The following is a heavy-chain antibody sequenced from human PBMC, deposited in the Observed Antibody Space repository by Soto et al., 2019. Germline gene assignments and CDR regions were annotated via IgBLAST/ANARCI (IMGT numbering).Heavy chain of an antibody. Sequence: QVQLPESGPGLVKPSETLSLTCTVSGGSISSYYWSWIRQPPGEGLEWIGYIYYSGSTNYNPSLKSRVTRSVDTSKNQFSLKLSSVTAADTAVYYCARVWGGGFDFWGQGTMVTVSS. J-gene: IGHJ3*01. CDR1: GGSISSYY. CDR3: ARVWGGGFDF. CDR2: IYYSGST. D-gene: IGHD3-10*01. V-gene: IGHV4-59*01.